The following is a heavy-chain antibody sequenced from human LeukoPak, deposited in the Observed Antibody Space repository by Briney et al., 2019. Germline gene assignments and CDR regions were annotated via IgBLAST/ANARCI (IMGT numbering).Heavy chain of an antibody. J-gene: IGHJ6*02. D-gene: IGHD5-18*01. V-gene: IGHV3-53*01. CDR3: ARDGSSPSYYGMDV. Sequence: GGSLRLSCAASGFTVSSNYMSWVRQAPGKGLEWVSVIYSGGSTYYADSVKGRFTISRDNSKNTLYLQMNSLRAEDTAVYYCARDGSSPSYYGMDVWGQGTTVTVPS. CDR2: IYSGGST. CDR1: GFTVSSNY.